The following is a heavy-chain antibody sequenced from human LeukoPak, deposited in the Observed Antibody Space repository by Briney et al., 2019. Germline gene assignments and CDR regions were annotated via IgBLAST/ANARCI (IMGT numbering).Heavy chain of an antibody. D-gene: IGHD3-10*01. J-gene: IGHJ5*02. V-gene: IGHV4-39*01. CDR1: GVSISSSGYY. Sequence: SETLSLTCSVSGVSISSSGYYWGWIRQPPGKGLEWIGSFYYSGSTYYNPSLKSRVTLSVDTSRNQFSLKLNSVTAPDTAEYYCARGWFGELLGYFDPWGQGTLVTVSS. CDR2: FYYSGST. CDR3: ARGWFGELLGYFDP.